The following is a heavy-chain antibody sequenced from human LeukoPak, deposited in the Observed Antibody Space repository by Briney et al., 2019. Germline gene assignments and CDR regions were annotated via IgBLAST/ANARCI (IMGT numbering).Heavy chain of an antibody. D-gene: IGHD3-10*01. CDR2: ICGGGDRT. J-gene: IGHJ4*02. CDR3: AKGQISMVRGVILDPDY. V-gene: IGHV3-23*01. Sequence: GGSLRLSCAASGFPSRTYAMNRVRQAPGKGGERVSSICGGGDRTYYAHSVKGRFTISRDNSKNTLYLQMNSLRVEDTAVYYCAKGQISMVRGVILDPDYWGQGTLVTVSS. CDR1: GFPSRTYA.